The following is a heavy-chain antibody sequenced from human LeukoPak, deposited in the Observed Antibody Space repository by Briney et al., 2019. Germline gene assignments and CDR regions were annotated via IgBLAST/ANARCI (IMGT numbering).Heavy chain of an antibody. J-gene: IGHJ6*03. CDR1: GFTFSTYG. V-gene: IGHV3-30*02. D-gene: IGHD4/OR15-4a*01. CDR3: AKADYGGFKENYYMDV. Sequence: GGSLRLSCAASGFTFSTYGLQWVRQAPGKGLEWVSFISYTSHKYYTDSVKGRFTISRDNSRDTLYLQMSSLRAEDTAVYYCAKADYGGFKENYYMDVWGKGTTVTVSS. CDR2: ISYTSHK.